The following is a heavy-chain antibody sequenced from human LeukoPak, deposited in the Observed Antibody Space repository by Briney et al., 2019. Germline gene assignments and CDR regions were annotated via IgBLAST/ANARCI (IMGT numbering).Heavy chain of an antibody. CDR1: GFTFSSYC. Sequence: GGSLRLSCAASGFTFSSYCMSWVRQAPGKGLEWVANIKQDGSQQYYVASVKGRFTISRDNAKNSLYLQMNSLRPEDTSVYYCARGRLPSAIFEPFDYWGQGALVTVSS. V-gene: IGHV3-7*01. J-gene: IGHJ4*02. CDR3: ARGRLPSAIFEPFDY. CDR2: IKQDGSQQ. D-gene: IGHD2-2*02.